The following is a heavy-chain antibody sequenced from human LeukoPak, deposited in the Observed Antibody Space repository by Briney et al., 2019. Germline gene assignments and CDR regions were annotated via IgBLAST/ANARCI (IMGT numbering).Heavy chain of an antibody. Sequence: GGSLRLSCAASGFTFSSYGMHWVRHAPGKGLEWVAVIWYDGSNKYYADSVKGRFTISRDNSKNTLYLQMNSLRAEDTAVYYCAREVGDYGAFDIWGQGTMVTVSS. CDR1: GFTFSSYG. CDR3: AREVGDYGAFDI. V-gene: IGHV3-33*01. CDR2: IWYDGSNK. D-gene: IGHD4-17*01. J-gene: IGHJ3*02.